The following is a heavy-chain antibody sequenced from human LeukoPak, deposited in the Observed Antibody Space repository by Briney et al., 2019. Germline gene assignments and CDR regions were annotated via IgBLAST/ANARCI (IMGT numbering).Heavy chain of an antibody. D-gene: IGHD1-26*01. Sequence: PGGSLRLSCAASGFTFSSYGMHWVRQAPGKGLEWAAVISYDGSNKYYADSVKGRFTISRDNSKNTLYLQMNSLRAEDTAVYYCAKDWEEGGYNWFDPWGQGTLVTVSS. CDR3: AKDWEEGGYNWFDP. CDR1: GFTFSSYG. CDR2: ISYDGSNK. V-gene: IGHV3-30*18. J-gene: IGHJ5*02.